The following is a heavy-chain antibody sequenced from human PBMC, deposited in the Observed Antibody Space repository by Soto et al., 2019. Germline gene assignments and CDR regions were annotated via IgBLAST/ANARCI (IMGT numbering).Heavy chain of an antibody. CDR3: ARDSLRLLWFASDGMDV. Sequence: QVQLVQSGAEVKKPGASVKVSCKASGYTFTGYYMHWVRQAPGQGLEWMGWINPNSGGTNYAQKFQGWVTMTRDTAXSXXYMELSRLRSDDTAVYYCARDSLRLLWFASDGMDVWGQGTTVTVSS. V-gene: IGHV1-2*04. J-gene: IGHJ6*02. CDR1: GYTFTGYY. CDR2: INPNSGGT. D-gene: IGHD3-10*01.